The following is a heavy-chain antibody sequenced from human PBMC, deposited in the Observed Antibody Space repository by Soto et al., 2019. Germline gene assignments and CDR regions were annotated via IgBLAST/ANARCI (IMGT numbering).Heavy chain of an antibody. J-gene: IGHJ4*02. D-gene: IGHD4-17*01. V-gene: IGHV4-34*02. CDR2: ISHSGST. CDR1: GGSLSGYY. Sequence: QVQLQQLGAGLLKPSETLSLTCAVYGGSLSGYYWSWIRQPPGKGLEWIGEISHSGSTNYNPSLKSRVTISLDTSKNQFYLEWNSVTAADTALYYCARDYGASFEGWFAFWGQGALVTVSS. CDR3: ARDYGASFEGWFAF.